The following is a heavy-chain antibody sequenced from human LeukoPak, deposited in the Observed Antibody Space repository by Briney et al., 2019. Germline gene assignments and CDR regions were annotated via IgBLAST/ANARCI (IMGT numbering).Heavy chain of an antibody. D-gene: IGHD2-15*01. CDR1: GFTFSSYA. CDR3: AKEREAYCSGGSCYGSDKLFPADY. CDR2: ISGTGGST. V-gene: IGHV3-23*01. J-gene: IGHJ4*02. Sequence: GGSLRLSCAASGFTFSSYAMTWVRQAPGKGLEWVSSISGTGGSTFYADSVKGRFTISRDNSKNTLYLQMNSLRAEDTAIYYCAKEREAYCSGGSCYGSDKLFPADYWGQGTLVTVSS.